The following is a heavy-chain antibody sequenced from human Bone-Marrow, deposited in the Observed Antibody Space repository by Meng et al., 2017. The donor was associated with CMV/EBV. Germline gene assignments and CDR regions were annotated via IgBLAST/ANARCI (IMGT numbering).Heavy chain of an antibody. D-gene: IGHD6-13*01. CDR3: ARDRGYSSSSRLYY. CDR1: GFTFSSYS. CDR2: IKQDGSEK. V-gene: IGHV3-7*01. Sequence: GESLKISCAASGFTFSSYSMNGIRRAPGKGLEWVANIKQDGSEKYYVDSVKGRVTISRDNAKNSLYLQMNSLRAEDTAVYYCARDRGYSSSSRLYYWGHGTLVTVSS. J-gene: IGHJ4*01.